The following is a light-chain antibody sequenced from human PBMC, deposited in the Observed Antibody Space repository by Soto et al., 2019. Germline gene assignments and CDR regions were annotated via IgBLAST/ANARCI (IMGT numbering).Light chain of an antibody. CDR2: EVS. V-gene: IGLV2-14*01. J-gene: IGLJ1*01. CDR3: ISYTSSSTSYV. Sequence: QSVLTQPASVSGSPGQSITISCTGTSSDVGGYNYVAWYQQHPGKVPRLMIYEVSNRPSGVSNRSSGSKSGSTASLTISGLQAEDEADYYCISYTSSSTSYVFGTGTKVTVL. CDR1: SSDVGGYNY.